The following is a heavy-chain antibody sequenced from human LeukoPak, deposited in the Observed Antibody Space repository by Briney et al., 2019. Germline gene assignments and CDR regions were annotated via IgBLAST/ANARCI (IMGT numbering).Heavy chain of an antibody. CDR2: MYGSGST. V-gene: IGHV4-4*07. CDR1: GGSISRYY. J-gene: IGHJ5*02. D-gene: IGHD3-10*01. Sequence: MSSETLSLTCTVSGGSISRYYWSWIRQPAGKGLQWIGRMYGSGSTTYNPSLKSRLTMSVDTSKNQFSLKLSSMTAADTAIYYCARDSGTTGEVKFDPWGQGTLVTVSS. CDR3: ARDSGTTGEVKFDP.